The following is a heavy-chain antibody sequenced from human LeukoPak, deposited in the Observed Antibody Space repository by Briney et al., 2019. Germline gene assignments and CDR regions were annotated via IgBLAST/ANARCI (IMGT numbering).Heavy chain of an antibody. J-gene: IGHJ4*02. V-gene: IGHV1-69*13. CDR1: GGTFSSYA. CDR2: IIPIFGTA. D-gene: IGHD5-24*01. Sequence: GASVKVSCKASGGTFSSYAISWVRQAPGQGLEWMGGIIPIFGTANYAQKFQGRVTITADESTSTAYMELSSLRSEDTAVYYCARERWLQWPRELDYWGQGTLVTVSS. CDR3: ARERWLQWPRELDY.